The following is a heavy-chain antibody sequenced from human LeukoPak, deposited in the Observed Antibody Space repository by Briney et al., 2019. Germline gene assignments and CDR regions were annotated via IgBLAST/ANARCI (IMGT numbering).Heavy chain of an antibody. J-gene: IGHJ4*02. Sequence: AGTLSLTCTVSGGSISSSYWSWIRQPPGKGLEWIGYIYYSGSTNYYPSLKSRVTISVDTSKNQFSLKLNSVTAADTAVYYCARRGPLTTAVTTRTNPFDYWGQGTLVTVSS. CDR2: IYYSGST. CDR1: GGSISSSY. CDR3: ARRGPLTTAVTTRTNPFDY. D-gene: IGHD4-11*01. V-gene: IGHV4-59*08.